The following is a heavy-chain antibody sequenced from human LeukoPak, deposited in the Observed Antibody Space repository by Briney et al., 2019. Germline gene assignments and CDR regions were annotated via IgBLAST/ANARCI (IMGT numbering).Heavy chain of an antibody. D-gene: IGHD2-2*01. CDR2: ISYDGSNK. J-gene: IGHJ3*02. Sequence: GRSLRLSCAASGFTFSSYGMHWVRQAPGKGLEWVAVISYDGSNKYYADSVKGRFTISRDNSKNTLYLQMNSLRAEDTAVYYCAKFSTGPFDIWGQGTMVTVSS. V-gene: IGHV3-30*18. CDR3: AKFSTGPFDI. CDR1: GFTFSSYG.